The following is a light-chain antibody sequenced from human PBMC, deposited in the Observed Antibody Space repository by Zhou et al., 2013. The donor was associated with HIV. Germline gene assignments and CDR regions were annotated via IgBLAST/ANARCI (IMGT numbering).Light chain of an antibody. V-gene: IGKV2-30*02. CDR1: RSLAHNDGNTY. CDR3: MQSIQLPLT. CDR2: KVS. Sequence: DVVMTPSPLSLPVTLGQPASISCRSSRSLAHNDGNTYLNWYQQRPGQSPRRLIYKVSNRDSGVPDRFSGSGSGTDFTLKITSVEAEDVGVYYCMQSIQLPLTFGPGTKVDIK. J-gene: IGKJ3*01.